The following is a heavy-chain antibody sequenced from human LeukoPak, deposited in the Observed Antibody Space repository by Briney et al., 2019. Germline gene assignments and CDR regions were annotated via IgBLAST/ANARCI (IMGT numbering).Heavy chain of an antibody. CDR3: AKDARGSEGF. V-gene: IGHV3-23*01. D-gene: IGHD3-10*01. Sequence: GGSLRLSCAASGFTFSTYAMSWVRQAPGKGLEWVSAVSSGASSTYYAGSVRGRFTISRDNSKNTLYLQMNSLSADDTAVYYCAKDARGSEGFWGQGTLVTVSS. CDR2: VSSGASST. CDR1: GFTFSTYA. J-gene: IGHJ4*02.